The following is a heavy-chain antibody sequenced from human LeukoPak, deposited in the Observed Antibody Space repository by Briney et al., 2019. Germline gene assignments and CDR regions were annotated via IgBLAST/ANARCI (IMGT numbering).Heavy chain of an antibody. CDR3: AKDLGGDWLYYGMDV. CDR2: ISYDGSNK. J-gene: IGHJ6*02. Sequence: PGRSLRLSCAASGFTFSSYGMDWVCQAPGKGLEWVAVISYDGSNKYYADSVKGRFTIFRDNSKNTLYLQMNSLRAEDTAIYYCAKDLGGDWLYYGMDVWGQGTTVTVSS. V-gene: IGHV3-30*18. CDR1: GFTFSSYG. D-gene: IGHD2-21*02.